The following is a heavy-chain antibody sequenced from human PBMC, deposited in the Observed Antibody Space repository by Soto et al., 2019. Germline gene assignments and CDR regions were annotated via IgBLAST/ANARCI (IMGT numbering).Heavy chain of an antibody. CDR2: INAGNGDT. CDR1: GYTLTSYG. CDR3: ARGRDTSAYSALDI. J-gene: IGHJ3*02. Sequence: ASVKVSCKASGYTLTSYGMHWVRQAPGQRLEWMGWINAGNGDTKNSQKFQDRVTITRDTSASTAYMEVSSLRSEDTTVYYCARGRDTSAYSALDIWGQGTMVTVS. D-gene: IGHD3-22*01. V-gene: IGHV1-3*01.